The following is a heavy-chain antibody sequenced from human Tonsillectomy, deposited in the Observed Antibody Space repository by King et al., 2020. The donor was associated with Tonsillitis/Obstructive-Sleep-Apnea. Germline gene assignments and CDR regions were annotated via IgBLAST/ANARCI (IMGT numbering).Heavy chain of an antibody. CDR1: GFTFSNAW. CDR3: LTTDWDY. Sequence: QLVQSGGGLVKPGGSLRLSCAASGFTFSNAWMSWVRQAPGKGLEWGGRIKSKTDGGTTDYAAPVKGRFTISRDDSKNTLYLQMNSLKTEDTAVYYCLTTDWDYWGQGTLVTVSS. CDR2: IKSKTDGGTT. J-gene: IGHJ4*02. V-gene: IGHV3-15*01. D-gene: IGHD4-17*01.